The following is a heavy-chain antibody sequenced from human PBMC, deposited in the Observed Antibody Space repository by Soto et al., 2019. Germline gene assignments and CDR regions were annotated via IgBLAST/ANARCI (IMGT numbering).Heavy chain of an antibody. D-gene: IGHD3-16*01. Sequence: SETLSHTCSGPGGSLNNGDYYWRWIRPPPGKGLEYIGYIYYSGRTYYNPSLKSRINLSVDTSRNQLSLKRTSVPAADTAVCSCASAQGGVPYFWQYTPSGVGPWG. V-gene: IGHV4-30-4*01. CDR2: IYYSGRT. J-gene: IGHJ5*02. CDR3: ASAQGGVPYFWQYTPSGVGP. CDR1: GGSLNNGDYY.